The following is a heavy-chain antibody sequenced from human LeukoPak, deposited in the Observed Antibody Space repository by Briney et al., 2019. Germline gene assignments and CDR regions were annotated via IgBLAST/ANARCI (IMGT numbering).Heavy chain of an antibody. D-gene: IGHD3-16*01. CDR2: IYSGGST. CDR3: ARDHYDYVWGSYAFDI. V-gene: IGHV3-66*01. CDR1: GFTVSSNY. J-gene: IGHJ3*02. Sequence: GGSLRLSCAASGFTVSSNYMSWVRQAPGKGLEWVSVIYSGGSTYYADSVKGRFTISRDNSKNTLYLQMNSLRAEDTAVYYCARDHYDYVWGSYAFDIWGQGTMVTVSS.